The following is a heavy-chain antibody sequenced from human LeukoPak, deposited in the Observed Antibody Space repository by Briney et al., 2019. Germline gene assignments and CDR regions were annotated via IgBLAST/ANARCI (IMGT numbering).Heavy chain of an antibody. CDR2: IYPGDSDT. CDR1: GYSFTNYW. V-gene: IGHV5-51*01. Sequence: GESLKISCKGSGYSFTNYWIGWVRQLPGKGLEWMVIIYPGDSDTIYSPSFQGQVTISADKSSSTAYLQWSSLKASDTAMYYCARRESSGSIDYWGQGTLVTVSS. D-gene: IGHD6-19*01. CDR3: ARRESSGSIDY. J-gene: IGHJ4*02.